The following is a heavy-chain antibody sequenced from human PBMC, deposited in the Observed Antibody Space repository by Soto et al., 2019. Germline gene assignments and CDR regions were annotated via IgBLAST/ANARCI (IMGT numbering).Heavy chain of an antibody. V-gene: IGHV1-69*12. CDR3: ARGNHRWLQLWYFDL. J-gene: IGHJ2*01. CDR2: IIPIFGPV. CDR1: GGTFSNYP. D-gene: IGHD5-12*01. Sequence: QVQLVQSGAEVKKPGSSVKVSCKASGGTFSNYPISWVRQPPGQGLEWRGGIIPIFGPVNYAQKFQGRVTITADESTSIAYMELSSLRSEDTAVYYCARGNHRWLQLWYFDLWGRGTLVTVSS.